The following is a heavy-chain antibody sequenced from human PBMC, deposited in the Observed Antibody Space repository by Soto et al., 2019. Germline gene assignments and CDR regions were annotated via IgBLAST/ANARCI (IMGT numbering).Heavy chain of an antibody. J-gene: IGHJ6*02. CDR3: ARSAGQLFGVVISPRPYGMDV. D-gene: IGHD3-3*01. V-gene: IGHV1-46*01. Sequence: ASVKVSCKASGYTFTSYDMHWVRQAPGQGLEWMGIINPSGGSTSYAQKFQGRVTMTRDTSTSTVYMELSSLRSEDTAVYYCARSAGQLFGVVISPRPYGMDVWGQGTTVTVS. CDR1: GYTFTSYD. CDR2: INPSGGST.